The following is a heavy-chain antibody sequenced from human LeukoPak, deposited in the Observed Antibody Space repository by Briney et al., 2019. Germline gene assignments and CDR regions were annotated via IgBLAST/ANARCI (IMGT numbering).Heavy chain of an antibody. CDR1: DGSISTYQ. V-gene: IGHV4-59*01. CDR3: ARVRVDYSGNIIKYFFDY. J-gene: IGHJ4*02. CDR2: IYYSGSA. D-gene: IGHD4-23*01. Sequence: SETLSLTCTVSDGSISTYQWSWIRQPPGKGLEWIGNIYYSGSANYNPSLKSRVIISVDTSKNQFSLKLSPVTAADTAVYYCARVRVDYSGNIIKYFFDYWGQGTLVTVSS.